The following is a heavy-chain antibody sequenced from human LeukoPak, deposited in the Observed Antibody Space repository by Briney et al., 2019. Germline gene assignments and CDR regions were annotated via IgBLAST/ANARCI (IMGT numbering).Heavy chain of an antibody. J-gene: IGHJ4*02. Sequence: GGSLRLSCVASGFTISSYSMNWVRQDPGKGLEWVSSISENSKDIFYVDSVKGRFTISRDNAKNSLYLQMNSLRAEDMALYYCAKHIRPVIVVAGHIDYWGQGILVTVSS. V-gene: IGHV3-21*04. CDR2: ISENSKDI. CDR3: AKHIRPVIVVAGHIDY. CDR1: GFTISSYS. D-gene: IGHD6-19*01.